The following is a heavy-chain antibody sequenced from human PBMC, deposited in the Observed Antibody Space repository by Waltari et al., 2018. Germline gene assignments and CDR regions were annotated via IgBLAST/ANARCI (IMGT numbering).Heavy chain of an antibody. V-gene: IGHV1-18*01. CDR2: VSAYNGNT. CDR1: GYTFTSYG. D-gene: IGHD6-13*01. J-gene: IGHJ4*02. CDR3: AGGYSSSWAFDY. Sequence: QVQLVQSGAEVKKPGASVKVSCKASGYTFTSYGISWVRQAPGQGLEWMGWVSAYNGNTNYAQKLQGRGTMTTDTSTRTAYRGLRGLRSDDTAVYYCAGGYSSSWAFDYWGQGTLVTVSS.